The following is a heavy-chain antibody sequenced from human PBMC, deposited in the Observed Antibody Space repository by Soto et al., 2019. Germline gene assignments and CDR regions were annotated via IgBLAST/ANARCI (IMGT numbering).Heavy chain of an antibody. V-gene: IGHV3-23*01. J-gene: IGHJ5*02. CDR3: VRDSARIVVVPRVDGDNWLDP. CDR1: GYTFSSYV. D-gene: IGHD2-2*01. Sequence: PGGSLRLSCAASGYTFSSYVMTWVRQAPGKGLEWVSSISGVGTSKFYADSVKGRFTISRDNSKNILYLQMNSLRAEDTAVYYCVRDSARIVVVPRVDGDNWLDPWGQGTLVTVSS. CDR2: ISGVGTSK.